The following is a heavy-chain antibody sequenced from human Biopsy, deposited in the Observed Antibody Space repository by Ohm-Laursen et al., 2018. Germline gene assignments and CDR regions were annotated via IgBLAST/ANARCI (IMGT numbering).Heavy chain of an antibody. CDR3: ARDRGYYSDRTVPGYFDP. J-gene: IGHJ5*02. Sequence: GTLSLTCPVSGDSISSYYWSWIRQPPGKGLQWIGYVYYTGSTDYNPSLQSRVTISVDTSKNHFSLRLRFVTPADTAIYYCARDRGYYSDRTVPGYFDPWGQGTRVTVSS. CDR2: VYYTGST. D-gene: IGHD3-22*01. V-gene: IGHV4-59*01. CDR1: GDSISSYY.